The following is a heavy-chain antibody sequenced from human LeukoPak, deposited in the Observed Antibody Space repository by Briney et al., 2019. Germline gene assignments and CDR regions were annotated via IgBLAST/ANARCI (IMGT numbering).Heavy chain of an antibody. D-gene: IGHD2-8*01. Sequence: GGSLRLSCAASGFTFSNYWMSWVRQAPGKGLEWVASIHQHGNEKYLVDSVRGRFTISRDNAKNALYLQMSSLRAEDTAVYYCATLNGPLFEYWGQGTLVTVSS. CDR1: GFTFSNYW. CDR3: ATLNGPLFEY. V-gene: IGHV3-7*01. J-gene: IGHJ4*02. CDR2: IHQHGNEK.